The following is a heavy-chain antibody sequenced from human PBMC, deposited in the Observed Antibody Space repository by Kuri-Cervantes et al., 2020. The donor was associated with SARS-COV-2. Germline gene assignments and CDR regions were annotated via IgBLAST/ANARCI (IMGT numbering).Heavy chain of an antibody. D-gene: IGHD1-20*01. CDR2: IYHSGST. Sequence: GSLRLSCAVSGYSISSGYYWGWIRQPPGKGLEWIGSIYHSGSTYYNPSLKSRVTISVDTSKNQFSLKLSSVTAADTAVYYCARDVVTGNRVGPTSDAFDIWGQGTMVTVSS. CDR1: GYSISSGYY. CDR3: ARDVVTGNRVGPTSDAFDI. V-gene: IGHV4-38-2*02. J-gene: IGHJ3*02.